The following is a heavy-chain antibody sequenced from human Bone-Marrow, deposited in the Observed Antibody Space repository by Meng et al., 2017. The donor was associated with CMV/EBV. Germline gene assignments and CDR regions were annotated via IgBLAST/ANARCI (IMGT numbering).Heavy chain of an antibody. CDR3: ARNQAYGNYGVS. D-gene: IGHD4-11*01. V-gene: IGHV3-66*02. CDR1: GGSDDY. J-gene: IGHJ5*02. Sequence: ETLSLTCAVYGGSDDYWNWVRQAPGKGLEWVSVFYRGGSTYYADSVKGRFTISRVNSRNTLYLQLNSLRDEDTAVYYCARNQAYGNYGVSWGQGTLVTVSS. CDR2: FYRGGST.